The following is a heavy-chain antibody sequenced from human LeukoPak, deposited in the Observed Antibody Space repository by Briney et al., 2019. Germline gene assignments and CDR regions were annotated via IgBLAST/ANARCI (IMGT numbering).Heavy chain of an antibody. V-gene: IGHV1-69*05. CDR1: GGTFSSYA. D-gene: IGHD4-11*01. J-gene: IGHJ6*03. CDR3: ASVYSNYPHYYYMDV. CDR2: IIPIFGTA. Sequence: SVKVSCKASGGTFSSYAISWVRQAPGQGLEWMGRIIPIFGTANYAQKFQGRVTITTDESTSTAYMELSSLRSEDTAVYYCASVYSNYPHYYYMDVWGKGTTVTVSS.